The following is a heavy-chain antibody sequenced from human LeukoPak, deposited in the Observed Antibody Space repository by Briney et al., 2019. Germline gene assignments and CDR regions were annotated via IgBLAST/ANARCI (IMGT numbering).Heavy chain of an antibody. J-gene: IGHJ5*02. V-gene: IGHV4-59*02. CDR3: ARGYSSNWYPAYSWFDP. CDR2: IYYSGSA. D-gene: IGHD1-1*01. Sequence: SETLSLTCTVSGASVSNYYWSWIRQPPGKGLEWIGDIYYSGSANYNPSFKSRVIISIDTSMNQFSLKLRSVTAADTAVYYCARGYSSNWYPAYSWFDPWGQGILVTVSS. CDR1: GASVSNYY.